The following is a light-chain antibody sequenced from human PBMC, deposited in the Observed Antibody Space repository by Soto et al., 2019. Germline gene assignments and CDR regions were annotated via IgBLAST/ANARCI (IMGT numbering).Light chain of an antibody. CDR2: DAS. CDR3: QQYGSSPLT. CDR1: QSVRSNY. J-gene: IGKJ4*01. Sequence: EIVLTQSPDTLSLSPGERATLSCRASQSVRSNYLAWYQQKPGQAPRFLIYDASSRTTGIPDRFSGSGSGTDFALTLSRLEPEDVAVYYCQQYGSSPLTFGGGTKVEIK. V-gene: IGKV3-20*01.